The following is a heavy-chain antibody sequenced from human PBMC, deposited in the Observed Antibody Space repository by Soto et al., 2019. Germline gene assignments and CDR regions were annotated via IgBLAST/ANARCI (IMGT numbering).Heavy chain of an antibody. V-gene: IGHV1-69*01. J-gene: IGHJ5*02. D-gene: IGHD2-15*01. CDR3: ARGVVVVAASQLGRFDP. CDR2: IIPMFGTA. Sequence: QVQLVQSGAEVKNPGSSVKVSCKASGGTFSRDAISWVRQAPGQGLEWMGGIIPMFGTAKYVQKFQGRLTITADESTTTAYMELRSLRSDDTAVYYCARGVVVVAASQLGRFDPWGQGTLVTVSS. CDR1: GGTFSRDA.